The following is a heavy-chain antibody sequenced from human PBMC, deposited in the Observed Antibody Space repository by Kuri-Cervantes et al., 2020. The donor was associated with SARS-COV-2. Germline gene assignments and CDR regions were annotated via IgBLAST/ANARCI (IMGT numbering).Heavy chain of an antibody. D-gene: IGHD3-3*01. CDR2: IRYDGSNK. Sequence: GGSLRLSCAASGFTFSSYGMHWVRQAPGKGLEWVAFIRYDGSNKYYADSVKGRFTISRDNSKNTLYLQMNSLRAEDTAVYYCTRYDFWSGYYLDYWGQGTLVTVSS. CDR3: TRYDFWSGYYLDY. CDR1: GFTFSSYG. J-gene: IGHJ4*02. V-gene: IGHV3-30*02.